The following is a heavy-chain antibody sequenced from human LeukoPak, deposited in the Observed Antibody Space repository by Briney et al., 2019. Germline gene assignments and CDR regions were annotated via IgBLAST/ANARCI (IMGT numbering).Heavy chain of an antibody. Sequence: GGSLRLSCAASGFTFSSYAMTWVRQAPGRGLEWVSSVDGGGGGTYYADSVKGRFTISRDNSKDTLYLQMNGLRAEDMAVYFCAKQSAGSAAWYSLHYDFWGQGTLVTVSS. D-gene: IGHD6-13*01. CDR1: GFTFSSYA. J-gene: IGHJ4*02. CDR3: AKQSAGSAAWYSLHYDF. CDR2: VDGGGGGT. V-gene: IGHV3-23*01.